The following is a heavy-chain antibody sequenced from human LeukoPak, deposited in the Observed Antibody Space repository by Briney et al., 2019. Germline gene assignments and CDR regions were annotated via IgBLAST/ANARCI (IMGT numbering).Heavy chain of an antibody. CDR3: AIYDFWSGYSDY. D-gene: IGHD3-3*01. J-gene: IGHJ4*02. CDR1: GFTFSSYS. CDR2: ISSSSSYI. Sequence: GGSLRLSCAASGFTFSSYSMNWVRQAPGKGLEWVSSISSSSSYIYYADSVKGRFTISRDNAKNSLYLQMSSLRAEDTAVYYCAIYDFWSGYSDYWGQGTLVTVSS. V-gene: IGHV3-21*01.